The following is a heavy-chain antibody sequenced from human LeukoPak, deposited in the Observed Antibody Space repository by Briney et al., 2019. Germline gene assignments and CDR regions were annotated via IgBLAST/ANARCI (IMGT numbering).Heavy chain of an antibody. J-gene: IGHJ6*03. CDR1: GYTLTELS. CDR3: ARDATVRGPYGGHHFYSYMDV. V-gene: IGHV1-24*01. Sequence: RASVKVSCKVSGYTLTELSMHWVRQAPGKGLEWMGGFDPEDGETIYAQKFQGRVTITADESATTSYMELSSLRSEDTAVYYCARDATVRGPYGGHHFYSYMDVWGKGTTVTISS. CDR2: FDPEDGET. D-gene: IGHD3-10*01.